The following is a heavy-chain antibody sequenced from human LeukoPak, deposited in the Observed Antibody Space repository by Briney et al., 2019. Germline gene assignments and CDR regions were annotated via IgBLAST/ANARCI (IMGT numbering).Heavy chain of an antibody. Sequence: ASVKVSCKASGYTFTGYYMHWVRQAPGQGLEWMGWINPNSGGTNYAQKFQGRVTMTRDTSISTAYMELSRLRSDDTAVYYCARGRTVVVVAATRNWFDPWGQGTLVTVSS. CDR3: ARGRTVVVVAATRNWFDP. V-gene: IGHV1-2*02. CDR2: INPNSGGT. J-gene: IGHJ5*02. D-gene: IGHD2-15*01. CDR1: GYTFTGYY.